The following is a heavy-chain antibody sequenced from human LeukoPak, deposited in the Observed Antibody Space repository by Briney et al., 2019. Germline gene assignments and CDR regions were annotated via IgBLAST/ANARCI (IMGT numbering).Heavy chain of an antibody. CDR3: GKDRGGYCIDDGCHWGWFDP. V-gene: IGHV3-23*01. Sequence: PGGSLRLSCAASGFTFNSQAMSWVRQAPGKGLEWVSTINTGSGGSYYPDSVRGRFTISRDNSKNTLYLQMNNLRAEDTAVYYCGKDRGGYCIDDGCHWGWFDPWSQGTLASVSS. CDR2: INTGSGGS. CDR1: GFTFNSQA. J-gene: IGHJ5*02. D-gene: IGHD2-15*01.